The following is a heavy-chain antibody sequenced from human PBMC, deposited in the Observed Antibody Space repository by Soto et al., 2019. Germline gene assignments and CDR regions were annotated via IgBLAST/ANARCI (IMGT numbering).Heavy chain of an antibody. V-gene: IGHV3-33*01. J-gene: IGHJ6*02. D-gene: IGHD4-17*01. CDR3: ARGYGDYYYGMDV. Sequence: QVQLVESGGGVVQPGRSLRLSCAASGFTFSSYGMHWVRQAPGKGLEWVAVIWYDGSNKYYADSVKGRFTISRDNSKNTLYLQMNSLGAEDTAVYYCARGYGDYYYGMDVWGQGTTVTVSS. CDR2: IWYDGSNK. CDR1: GFTFSSYG.